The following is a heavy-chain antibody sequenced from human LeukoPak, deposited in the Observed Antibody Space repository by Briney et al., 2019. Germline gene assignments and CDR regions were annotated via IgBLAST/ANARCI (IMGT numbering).Heavy chain of an antibody. Sequence: GESLKISCEVSGYSFSTYWIAWVRQMPGKGLECMGIIYPGDSDTRYSPSFQGLVTISADKSTSTAYLQWSSLRASDTAMYYCARLYSFHLLPWGQGTLVTVSS. CDR2: IYPGDSDT. J-gene: IGHJ5*02. D-gene: IGHD2-2*01. V-gene: IGHV5-51*01. CDR3: ARLYSFHLLP. CDR1: GYSFSTYW.